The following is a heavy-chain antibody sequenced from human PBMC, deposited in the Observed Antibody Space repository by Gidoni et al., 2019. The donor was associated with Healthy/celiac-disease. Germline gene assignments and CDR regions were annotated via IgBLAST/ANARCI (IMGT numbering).Heavy chain of an antibody. CDR2: IYTSGST. Sequence: QVQLQESGPGLVKPSQTLSLTCTVSGGSISSGSYYWSWIRQPAGKGLEWIGRIYTSGSTNYNPSLKSRVTISVDTSKNQFSLKLSSVTAADTAVYYCARDSQQQLWGMDVWGQGTTVTVSS. D-gene: IGHD6-13*01. J-gene: IGHJ6*02. V-gene: IGHV4-61*02. CDR3: ARDSQQQLWGMDV. CDR1: GGSISSGSYY.